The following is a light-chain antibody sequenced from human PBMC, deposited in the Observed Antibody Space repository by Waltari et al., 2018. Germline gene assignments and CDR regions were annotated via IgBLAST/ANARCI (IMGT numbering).Light chain of an antibody. J-gene: IGLJ1*01. CDR1: SSNIERNA. CDR2: SNN. CDR3: ATWDDNLNGYV. Sequence: QSVLTPPPSASGTPGQRVTISCSGGSSNIERNAVHWFQQLPGAAPQLLIYSNNQRPSGVRDRFSGSKSGTSASLVISGLQSEDEADYYCATWDDNLNGYVFGTGTKVTVL. V-gene: IGLV1-44*01.